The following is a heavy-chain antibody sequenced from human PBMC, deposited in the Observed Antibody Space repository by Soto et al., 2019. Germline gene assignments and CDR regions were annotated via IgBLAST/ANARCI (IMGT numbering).Heavy chain of an antibody. J-gene: IGHJ4*02. V-gene: IGHV1-18*01. CDR3: ARDGAVAGDSNFDY. CDR1: GYSFTSTG. CDR2: TSTFNGEA. D-gene: IGHD6-19*01. Sequence: QVQLVQCGAEVKKPGASVKVSCKASGYSFTSTGISWVRQAPGQGPEWMGWTSTFNGEAKYAQKLQGRVTMTTDTSTTTAYMELSSLRFEDTAVYYCARDGAVAGDSNFDYWGQGTLVTVSS.